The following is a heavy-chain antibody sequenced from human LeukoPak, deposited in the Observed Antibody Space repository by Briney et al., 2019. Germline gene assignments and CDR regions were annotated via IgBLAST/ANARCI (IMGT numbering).Heavy chain of an antibody. CDR3: ARDTDTGNYYGSGSYYSPPGY. V-gene: IGHV3-21*04. Sequence: GGSLRLSCAVSGFTFSSYSMNWVRQAPGKGRDWVSSISSSSSYIYYADSVKGRFTISRDNAKNSLYLQMNSLRADDTAMYHCARDTDTGNYYGSGSYYSPPGYWGQGTLVTVSS. D-gene: IGHD3-10*01. CDR2: ISSSSSYI. J-gene: IGHJ4*02. CDR1: GFTFSSYS.